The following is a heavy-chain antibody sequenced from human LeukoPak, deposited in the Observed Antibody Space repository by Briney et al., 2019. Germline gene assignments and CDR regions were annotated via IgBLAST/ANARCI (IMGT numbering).Heavy chain of an antibody. CDR3: AKGWRRDGYNGRFDY. Sequence: PGGSLRLSCAASGFTFSSYAMSWVRQAPGKGLEWVSAISGSGGSTYYADSVKGRFTISRDNSKNTLYLQMNSLRAEDTAVYYCAKGWRRDGYNGRFDYRGQGTLVTVSS. D-gene: IGHD5-24*01. J-gene: IGHJ4*02. CDR1: GFTFSSYA. CDR2: ISGSGGST. V-gene: IGHV3-23*01.